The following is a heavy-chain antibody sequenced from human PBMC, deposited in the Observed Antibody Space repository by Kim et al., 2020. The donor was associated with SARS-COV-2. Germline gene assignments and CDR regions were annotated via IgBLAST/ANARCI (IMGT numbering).Heavy chain of an antibody. D-gene: IGHD4-17*01. J-gene: IGHJ4*02. Sequence: PSLKSRVTISVDTSKNQFSLKLSSVTAADTAVYYCARASIPYGDYVNFDYWGQGTLVTVSS. V-gene: IGHV4-59*01. CDR3: ARASIPYGDYVNFDY.